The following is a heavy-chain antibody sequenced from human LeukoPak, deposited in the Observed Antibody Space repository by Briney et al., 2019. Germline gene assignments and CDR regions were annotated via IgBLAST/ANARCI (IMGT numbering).Heavy chain of an antibody. CDR1: GFTFSSYG. CDR3: ARGDSSSWYTYLYYYYGMDV. D-gene: IGHD6-13*01. Sequence: PGGSLRLSCAASGFTFSSYGMHWVRQAPGKGLEWVAVIWYGGSNKYYADSVKGRFTISRDNSKNTLYLQMNSLRAEDTAVYYCARGDSSSWYTYLYYYYGMDVWGQGTTVTVSS. J-gene: IGHJ6*02. CDR2: IWYGGSNK. V-gene: IGHV3-33*01.